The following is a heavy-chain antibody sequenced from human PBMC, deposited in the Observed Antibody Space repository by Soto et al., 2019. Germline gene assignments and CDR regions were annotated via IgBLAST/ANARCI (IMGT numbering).Heavy chain of an antibody. D-gene: IGHD2-21*02. Sequence: TSDTLSLTCAVHGGSFTAYHCRWIRQPPGEGLEWIGEINHSGSTNYNPSLKSRVTISVDTSKNQFSLKLSSVTAADTAVYYCARAKKAVTAIRYYYYYGMDVWGQGTTVS. CDR3: ARAKKAVTAIRYYYYYGMDV. CDR2: INHSGST. CDR1: GGSFTAYH. V-gene: IGHV4-34*01. J-gene: IGHJ6*02.